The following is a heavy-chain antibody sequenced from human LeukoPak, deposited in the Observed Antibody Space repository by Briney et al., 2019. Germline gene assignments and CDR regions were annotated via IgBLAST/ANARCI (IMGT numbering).Heavy chain of an antibody. Sequence: SQTLSLTCTVSGGSISSGGYCWSWIRQPPGKGLEWIGYIYHSGSTYYNPSLKSRVTISVDRSKNQFSLKLSSVTAADTAVYYCARVGSSAGVDYWGQGTLVTVSS. CDR1: GGSISSGGYC. D-gene: IGHD6-6*01. V-gene: IGHV4-30-2*01. CDR3: ARVGSSAGVDY. CDR2: IYHSGST. J-gene: IGHJ4*02.